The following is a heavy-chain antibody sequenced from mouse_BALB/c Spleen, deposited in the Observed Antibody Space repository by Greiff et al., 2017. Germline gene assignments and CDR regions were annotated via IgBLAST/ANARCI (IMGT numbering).Heavy chain of an antibody. CDR1: GFNIKDTY. CDR2: IDPANGNT. Sequence: DVKLQESGAELVKPGASVKLSCTASGFNIKDTYMHWVKQRPEQGLEWIGRIDPANGNTKYDPKFQGKATITADTSSNTAYLQLSSLTSEDTAVYYCASERIYDGYYDAMDYWGQGTSVTVSS. CDR3: ASERIYDGYYDAMDY. J-gene: IGHJ4*01. D-gene: IGHD2-3*01. V-gene: IGHV14-3*02.